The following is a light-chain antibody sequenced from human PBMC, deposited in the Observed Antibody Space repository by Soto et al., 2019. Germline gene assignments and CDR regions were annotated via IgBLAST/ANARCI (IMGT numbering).Light chain of an antibody. CDR2: GAS. V-gene: IGKV3-20*01. CDR1: QSVSSY. CDR3: QHYCNSSWS. Sequence: EIVLTQSPGTLSLSPGERATLSCRASQSVSSYLAWYQQKPGQAPRLLIYGASSRATGIPDRFSGSGSGTDFTLTISTLVPEDFPLYYYQHYCNSSWSFGQGTNVHIK. J-gene: IGKJ1*01.